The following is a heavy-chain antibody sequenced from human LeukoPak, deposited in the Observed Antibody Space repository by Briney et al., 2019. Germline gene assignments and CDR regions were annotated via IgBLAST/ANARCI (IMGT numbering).Heavy chain of an antibody. V-gene: IGHV3-23*01. J-gene: IGHJ6*02. D-gene: IGHD6-13*01. CDR1: GFTFSSYA. Sequence: GGSLRLSCAASGFTFSSYAMSRVRQAPGKGLEWVSGISGSGGSTYYADSVKGRFTVSRDNSKNTVFLQMNSLRVEDTAVYYCAKQSRGIAAPGRGYYYYGMDVWGQGTTVTVSS. CDR2: ISGSGGST. CDR3: AKQSRGIAAPGRGYYYYGMDV.